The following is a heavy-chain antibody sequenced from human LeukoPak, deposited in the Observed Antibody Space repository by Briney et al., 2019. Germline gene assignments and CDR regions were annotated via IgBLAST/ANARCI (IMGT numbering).Heavy chain of an antibody. D-gene: IGHD4-17*01. J-gene: IGHJ4*02. CDR3: AHYADYRFLYYFDH. CDR1: GFSLRTSGMC. Sequence: SGPALLNPTQPLTLTCTFSGFSLRTSGMCGSWIRQPPGKALEWLAHIYWDDDKYYSSSLKTRLTISKDTSKNQVVLTMTNIDPVDTATYSCAHYADYRFLYYFDHWGQGTLVTVSS. CDR2: IYWDDDK. V-gene: IGHV2-70*12.